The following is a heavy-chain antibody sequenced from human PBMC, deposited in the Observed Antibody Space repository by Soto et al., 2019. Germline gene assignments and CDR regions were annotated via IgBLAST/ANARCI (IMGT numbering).Heavy chain of an antibody. J-gene: IGHJ4*02. CDR3: ASDPRINWSDVLHY. CDR1: GGTFSSYA. D-gene: IGHD1-1*01. V-gene: IGHV1-69*01. CDR2: IIPIFGTA. Sequence: QVQLVQSGAEVKKPGSSVKVSCKASGGTFSSYAISWVRQAPGQGLEWMGGIIPIFGTANYAQKFQGRVTITADEATSTAYMELSSLRSEDTAVYYCASDPRINWSDVLHYWGQGTLVTVSS.